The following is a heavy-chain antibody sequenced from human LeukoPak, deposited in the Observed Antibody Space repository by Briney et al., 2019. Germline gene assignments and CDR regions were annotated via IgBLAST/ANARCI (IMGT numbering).Heavy chain of an antibody. CDR3: ARGGESYDAFDI. J-gene: IGHJ3*02. CDR1: GYAFTSYD. Sequence: ASVKVSCKASGYAFTSYDINWVRQATGQGLEWMGWTNPNSGNTGYAQKFQGRVTMTRNTSISTAYMELSSLRSEDTAVYYCARGGESYDAFDIWGQGTMVTFSS. V-gene: IGHV1-8*01. D-gene: IGHD1-26*01. CDR2: TNPNSGNT.